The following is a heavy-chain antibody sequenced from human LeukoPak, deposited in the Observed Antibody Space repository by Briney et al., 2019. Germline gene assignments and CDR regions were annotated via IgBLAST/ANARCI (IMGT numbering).Heavy chain of an antibody. D-gene: IGHD6-19*01. CDR3: ARQQWLDY. Sequence: GGSLRLSCAASGFTFSSYAMHWVRQAPGKGLEWVAVISYDGSNKYYADSVKGRFTISRDNSKNTLYLQMNSLRAEDTAVYYCARQQWLDYWGQGTLVTVSS. CDR1: GFTFSSYA. V-gene: IGHV3-30-3*01. CDR2: ISYDGSNK. J-gene: IGHJ4*02.